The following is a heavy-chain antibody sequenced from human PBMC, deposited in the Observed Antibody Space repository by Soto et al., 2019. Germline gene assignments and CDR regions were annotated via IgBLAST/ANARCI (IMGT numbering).Heavy chain of an antibody. Sequence: SETLSLTCAVYGGSFSGYYWSWIRQPPGKGLEWIGEINHSGSTNYNPSLKSRVTISVDTSKNQFSLKLSSVTAADTAVYYCARGHCSSTSCYMRYYYGMDVWGQGTTVTVSS. CDR1: GGSFSGYY. CDR3: ARGHCSSTSCYMRYYYGMDV. J-gene: IGHJ6*02. V-gene: IGHV4-34*01. CDR2: INHSGST. D-gene: IGHD2-2*02.